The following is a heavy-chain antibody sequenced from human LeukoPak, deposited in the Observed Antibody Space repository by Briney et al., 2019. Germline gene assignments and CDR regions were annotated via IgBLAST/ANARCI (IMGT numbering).Heavy chain of an antibody. CDR1: GDSVSSGDYY. V-gene: IGHV4-30-4*01. CDR2: IYYSGNT. Sequence: PSETLSLTCTVSGDSVSSGDYYWSWVRQPPGKGLEWIGYIYYSGNTFYNPSLKSRITISVDTSKNQFSLKLSSVTAADTAVYYCARDRYMTVVMMGEGAFDIWGQGTMVTVSS. CDR3: ARDRYMTVVMMGEGAFDI. D-gene: IGHD4-23*01. J-gene: IGHJ3*02.